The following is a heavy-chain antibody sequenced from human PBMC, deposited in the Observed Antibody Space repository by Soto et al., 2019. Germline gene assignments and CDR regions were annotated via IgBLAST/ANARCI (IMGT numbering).Heavy chain of an antibody. J-gene: IGHJ5*02. CDR3: ARGYCSSTSCRRNWFDP. CDR2: IIPIFGTA. V-gene: IGHV1-69*13. CDR1: GGTFSSYA. D-gene: IGHD2-2*01. Sequence: PAASVKVSCKASGGTFSSYAISWVRQAPGQGLEWMGGIIPIFGTANNAQKFQGRVTITADESTSTAYMELSSLRSEDTAVYYCARGYCSSTSCRRNWFDPWGQGTLVTVSS.